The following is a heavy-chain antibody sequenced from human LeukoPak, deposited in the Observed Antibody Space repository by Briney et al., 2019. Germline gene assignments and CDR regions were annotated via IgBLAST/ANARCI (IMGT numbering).Heavy chain of an antibody. CDR3: VRESLMAGRLDPLDY. D-gene: IGHD6-19*01. Sequence: GASVKVSCKTSGYTFTDYFMHWVRQAPGQGLEWMGWVNPKSGDTNYAQKFQGGVTMTRDTSISTAYMELSRLRSDDTAVYYCVRESLMAGRLDPLDYWGQGTLVTVSS. V-gene: IGHV1-2*02. CDR2: VNPKSGDT. CDR1: GYTFTDYF. J-gene: IGHJ4*02.